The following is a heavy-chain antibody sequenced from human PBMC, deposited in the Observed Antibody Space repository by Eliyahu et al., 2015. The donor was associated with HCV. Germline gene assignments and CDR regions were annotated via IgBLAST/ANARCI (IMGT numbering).Heavy chain of an antibody. J-gene: IGHJ4*02. CDR3: ARAQGRDWQHHLDF. V-gene: IGHV4-59*01. D-gene: IGHD3/OR15-3a*01. Sequence: QVQLQESGPGLVKPSETLSLTCIVSGGSIRSDHWTWIRQSPGKGLEWIGYIYHSATTNYNPSLKSRVTMSLDTSKNQFSLRLTSVTAADTAIYFCARAQGRDWQHHLDFWGQGTLVTVSS. CDR1: GGSIRSDH. CDR2: IYHSATT.